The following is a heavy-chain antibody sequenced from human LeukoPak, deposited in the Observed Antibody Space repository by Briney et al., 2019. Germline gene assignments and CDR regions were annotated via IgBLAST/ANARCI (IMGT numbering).Heavy chain of an antibody. J-gene: IGHJ4*02. CDR1: GFTFSNAW. CDR3: TTGLVERGYSGYEGASGDDY. CDR2: IKSKTDGGTT. V-gene: IGHV3-15*01. Sequence: PGGSLRLSCAASGFTFSNAWMSWVRQAPGKGGEWVGRIKSKTDGGTTDYAAPVKGRFTISRDDSKNTLYLQMNSLKTEDTAVYYCTTGLVERGYSGYEGASGDDYWGQGTLVTVSS. D-gene: IGHD5-12*01.